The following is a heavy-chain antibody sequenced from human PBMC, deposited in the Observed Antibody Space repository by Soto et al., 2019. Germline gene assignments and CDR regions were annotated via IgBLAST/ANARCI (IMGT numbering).Heavy chain of an antibody. CDR3: ARDFFDSSDYTTNWFDP. D-gene: IGHD3-22*01. CDR2: IYHTGNA. J-gene: IGHJ5*02. V-gene: IGHV4-34*01. Sequence: SETLSLTCAVHGGSFSRFYWAWIRQPPGEGLEWIGSIYHTGNAYYNPSLKSRVTISVDTSKNQFSLKLTSVTAADAALYYCARDFFDSSDYTTNWFDPWGQGTLVTVSS. CDR1: GGSFSRFY.